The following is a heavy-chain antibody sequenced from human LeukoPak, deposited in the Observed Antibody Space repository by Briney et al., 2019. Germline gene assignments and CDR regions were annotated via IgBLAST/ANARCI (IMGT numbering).Heavy chain of an antibody. J-gene: IGHJ3*02. CDR2: INSNSGGT. Sequence: ASVKVSCKASGDTFTGYFVHWVRQAPGQGLEWMGWINSNSGGTNYAQKFQGRVTMTRDTSSSTAYMELSRLRSDDTAVYYCARAHQPYYYDSSGYWNDAFDIWGQGTMVTVSS. CDR3: ARAHQPYYYDSSGYWNDAFDI. V-gene: IGHV1-2*02. D-gene: IGHD3-22*01. CDR1: GDTFTGYF.